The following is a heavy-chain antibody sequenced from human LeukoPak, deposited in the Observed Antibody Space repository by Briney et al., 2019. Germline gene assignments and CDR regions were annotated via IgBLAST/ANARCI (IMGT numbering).Heavy chain of an antibody. V-gene: IGHV3-15*01. CDR3: TTAPNLRYCSSTSCYE. CDR2: IKSKTDGGTT. J-gene: IGHJ4*02. CDR1: GFTFSNAW. Sequence: PGGSLRLSCAASGFTFSNAWMSWVRQAPGKGLEWVGRIKSKTDGGTTDYAAPVKGRFTISRDDSKNTLYLQMNSLKTEDTAVYYCTTAPNLRYCSSTSCYEWGQGTLVTVS. D-gene: IGHD2-2*01.